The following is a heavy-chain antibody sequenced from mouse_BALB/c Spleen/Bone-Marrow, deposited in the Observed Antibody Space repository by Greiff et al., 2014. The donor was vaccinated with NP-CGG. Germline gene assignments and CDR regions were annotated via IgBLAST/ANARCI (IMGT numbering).Heavy chain of an antibody. J-gene: IGHJ4*01. CDR1: GFTFNTYA. CDR3: VRHYYGYAPYAMDY. D-gene: IGHD1-2*01. V-gene: IGHV10-1*02. Sequence: EVKLMESGGGLVQPKGSLKLSCAASGFTFNTYAMNWVRQAPGKGLEWVARIRSKSHNYATYYADSVKDRFTISRDDSQSMLYLQMNNLQTEDTAMYFCVRHYYGYAPYAMDYWGQGTPVTVSS. CDR2: IRSKSHNYAT.